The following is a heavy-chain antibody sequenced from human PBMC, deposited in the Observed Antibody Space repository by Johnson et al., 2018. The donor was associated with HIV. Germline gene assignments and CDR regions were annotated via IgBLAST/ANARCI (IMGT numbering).Heavy chain of an antibody. CDR3: ARVRTAAGFDAFDI. J-gene: IGHJ3*02. CDR1: GFTFEDYG. D-gene: IGHD6-13*01. V-gene: IGHV3-20*04. CDR2: INWNGGST. Sequence: EVQLVESGGGLIQPGGSLRLSCAASGFTFEDYGMSWVREAPGKGLEWVSGINWNGGSTGYVDSVKGRFTISRDNAKNSLYLQMNSLRAEDTALYYCARVRTAAGFDAFDIWGQGTMVTVSS.